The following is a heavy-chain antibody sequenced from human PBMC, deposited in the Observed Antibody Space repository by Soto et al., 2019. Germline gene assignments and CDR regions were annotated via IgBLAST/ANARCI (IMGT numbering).Heavy chain of an antibody. CDR3: AREGYCISTSCRHYDYYGMDV. CDR2: ISVYNGNT. D-gene: IGHD2-2*01. V-gene: IGHV1-18*01. Sequence: QVQLVQSGAEVKKPGASVKVSCKASGYTFTSYGISWVRQAPGQGLEWMGWISVYNGNTNYAQKLQGRVTMTTDTSTSTAYMELRSLRSDDTAVYYCAREGYCISTSCRHYDYYGMDVWGQGTTVTVSS. CDR1: GYTFTSYG. J-gene: IGHJ6*02.